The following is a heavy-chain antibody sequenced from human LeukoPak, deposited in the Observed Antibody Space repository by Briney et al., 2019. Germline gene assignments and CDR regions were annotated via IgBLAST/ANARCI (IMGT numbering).Heavy chain of an antibody. J-gene: IGHJ3*02. Sequence: PSETLSLTCAVYGVSFSGYYWSWIRQPPGKGLEWIGEINHSGSTNYNPSLKSRVTISVDTSKNQFSLKLSSVTAADTAVYYCARGRSSGSGSSGHDAFDIWGQGTMVTVSS. V-gene: IGHV4-34*01. CDR1: GVSFSGYY. CDR3: ARGRSSGSGSSGHDAFDI. D-gene: IGHD3-10*01. CDR2: INHSGST.